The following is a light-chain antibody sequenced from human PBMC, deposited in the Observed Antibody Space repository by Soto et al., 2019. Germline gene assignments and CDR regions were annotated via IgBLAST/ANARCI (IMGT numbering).Light chain of an antibody. Sequence: DIQMTQSPSSLSASVGDRVTITCRASQSISSYLNWYQQKLGKAPKLLIYAASSLQSGVPSRFSGSGSGTDFTLTISSLQPEDFATYYCQQSYSTPQTFGPGTKVDI. V-gene: IGKV1-39*01. J-gene: IGKJ3*01. CDR2: AAS. CDR3: QQSYSTPQT. CDR1: QSISSY.